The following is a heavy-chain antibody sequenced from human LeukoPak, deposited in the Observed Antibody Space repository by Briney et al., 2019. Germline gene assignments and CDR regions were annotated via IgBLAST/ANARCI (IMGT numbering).Heavy chain of an antibody. CDR3: ARFGVLDY. Sequence: GGSLRLSCAASGFTFSSYSMNWVRQAPGKGLEWVSYISSSSTIYYADSVKGRFTISRDNAKNSLYLQMNSLRAEDTAVYYCARFGVLDYWGQGTLVTVSS. CDR1: GFTFSSYS. D-gene: IGHD3-10*01. V-gene: IGHV3-48*01. CDR2: ISSSSTI. J-gene: IGHJ4*02.